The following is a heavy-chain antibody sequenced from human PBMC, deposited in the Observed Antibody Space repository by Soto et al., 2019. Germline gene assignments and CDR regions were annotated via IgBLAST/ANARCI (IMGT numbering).Heavy chain of an antibody. CDR1: GGSFSGYY. CDR3: ARGGGYGAFDY. J-gene: IGHJ4*02. Sequence: SETLSLTCAVYGGSFSGYYWSWIRQPPGKGLEWIGEINHSGSTNYNPSLKSRVTISVDTSKDQFSLKLSSVIAADTAVYYCARGGGYGAFDYWGQGTLVTVSS. D-gene: IGHD5-18*01. CDR2: INHSGST. V-gene: IGHV4-34*01.